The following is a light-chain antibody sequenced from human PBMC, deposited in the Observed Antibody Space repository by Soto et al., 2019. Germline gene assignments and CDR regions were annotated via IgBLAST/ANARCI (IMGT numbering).Light chain of an antibody. CDR1: QSVSSY. Sequence: EIVLTQSPATLSLSPGERATFSCRASQSVSSYLAWYQQKPGQAPRLLIYDASNRATGIPARFSGIGSGTDFTLTISSLEPEDIAVYYCQQRSNLPYTFGQGTKLEIK. J-gene: IGKJ2*01. V-gene: IGKV3-11*01. CDR3: QQRSNLPYT. CDR2: DAS.